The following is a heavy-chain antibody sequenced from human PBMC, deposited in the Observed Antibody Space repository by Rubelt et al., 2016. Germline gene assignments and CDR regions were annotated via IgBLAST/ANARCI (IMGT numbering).Heavy chain of an antibody. Sequence: EVQLVESGGGLVQPGGSLRLSCATSGFTFSSYSINWVRQAPGKGLEWVSYISSGSGSIYYADSVKGRFTISRDNARNSLFLHMNSLRAEDTAIYYCARDHLAAAGALTIYWGQGTLVTVSS. D-gene: IGHD6-13*01. J-gene: IGHJ4*02. CDR2: ISSGSGSI. V-gene: IGHV3-48*04. CDR3: ARDHLAAAGALTIY. CDR1: GFTFSSYS.